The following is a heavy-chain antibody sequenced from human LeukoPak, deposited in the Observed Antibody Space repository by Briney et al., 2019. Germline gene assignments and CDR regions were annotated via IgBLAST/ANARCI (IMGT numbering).Heavy chain of an antibody. CDR3: AKLRYYYDSSGFAEYFQH. CDR2: ISAYNGNT. J-gene: IGHJ1*01. D-gene: IGHD3-22*01. CDR1: GYTFTSYG. V-gene: IGHV1-18*01. Sequence: ASVKVSCKASGYTFTSYGISWVRQAPGQGLEWMGWISAYNGNTNYAQKFQGRVTMTEDTSTDTAYMELSSLRSEDTAVYYCAKLRYYYDSSGFAEYFQHWGQGTLVTVSS.